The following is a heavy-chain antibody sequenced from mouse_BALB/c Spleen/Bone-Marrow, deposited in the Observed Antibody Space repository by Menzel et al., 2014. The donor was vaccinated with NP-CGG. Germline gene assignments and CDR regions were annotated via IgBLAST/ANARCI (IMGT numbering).Heavy chain of an antibody. V-gene: IGHV1-7*01. CDR1: GYTFTNYW. J-gene: IGHJ2*01. D-gene: IGHD1-1*01. CDR2: INPSTGYT. Sequence: VKLMESGAELAKPGASEKMSCKASGYTFTNYWMHWVKQRPGQGLEWIGYINPSTGYTEYNQKFKDKATLTADKSSSTAYMQLSSLTSEDSAVYYCARIYYYGRDYWGQGTTLTVSS. CDR3: ARIYYYGRDY.